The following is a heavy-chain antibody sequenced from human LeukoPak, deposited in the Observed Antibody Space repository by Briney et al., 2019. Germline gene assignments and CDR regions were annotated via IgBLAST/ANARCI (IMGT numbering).Heavy chain of an antibody. CDR2: IIPIFGTA. CDR3: ASDRIAARPTFDYMDV. J-gene: IGHJ6*03. CDR1: GGTFSSYA. V-gene: IGHV1-69*05. Sequence: GASVKVSCKASGGTFSSYAISWVRQAPGQGLEWMGGIIPIFGTANYAQKFQGRVTITTDESTSTAYMELSSLRSEDTAVYYCASDRIAARPTFDYMDVWGKGTTVTVSS. D-gene: IGHD6-6*01.